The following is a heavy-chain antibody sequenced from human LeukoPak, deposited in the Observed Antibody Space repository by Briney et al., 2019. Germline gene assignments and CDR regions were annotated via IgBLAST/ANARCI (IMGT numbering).Heavy chain of an antibody. CDR3: AKVGAYGDYARHDY. CDR1: GYSISSGSY. V-gene: IGHV4-38-2*01. J-gene: IGHJ4*02. Sequence: NPSETLSLTCAVSGYSISSGSYRGWIRQPPGKGLEWIGNMFHSGDTYHNPSLKSRVTISADTSKNQFSLKLTSVTAADTAVYYCAKVGAYGDYARHDYWGQGTLVTVSS. CDR2: MFHSGDT. D-gene: IGHD4-17*01.